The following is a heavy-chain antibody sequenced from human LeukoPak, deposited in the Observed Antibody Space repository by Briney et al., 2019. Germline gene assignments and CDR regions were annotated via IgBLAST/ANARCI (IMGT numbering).Heavy chain of an antibody. J-gene: IGHJ4*02. CDR2: ISGSGST. CDR1: GDSISYFY. CDR3: ARELIYYGDLNPFDY. D-gene: IGHD4-17*01. V-gene: IGHV4-4*07. Sequence: PSETLSLTCSVSGDSISYFYWSWIRQAAGKGLEWIGRISGSGSTDYNASLKSRVTISVDTSKNQFSLKLSSVTAADTAVYYCARELIYYGDLNPFDYWGQGTLVTVSS.